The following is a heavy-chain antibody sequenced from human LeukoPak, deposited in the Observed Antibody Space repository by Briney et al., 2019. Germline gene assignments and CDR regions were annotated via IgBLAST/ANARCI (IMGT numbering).Heavy chain of an antibody. Sequence: PGRSLRLSCAASGFTFSSYGMHWVRQAPGKGLEWVAVISYDGSNKYYEDSVKGRFTISRDNSQNTLYPQMNSLRAEDTAVYYCAKDGGIAVAGNFDYWGQGTLVTVSS. CDR3: AKDGGIAVAGNFDY. CDR1: GFTFSSYG. CDR2: ISYDGSNK. D-gene: IGHD6-19*01. J-gene: IGHJ4*02. V-gene: IGHV3-30*18.